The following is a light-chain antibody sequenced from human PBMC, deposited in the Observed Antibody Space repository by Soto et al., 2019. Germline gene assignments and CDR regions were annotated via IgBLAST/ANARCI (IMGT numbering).Light chain of an antibody. CDR1: QGIYSR. CDR3: QQTDDFPLT. Sequence: DIQMTQSPSSVSASVGDTVTITCRASQGIYSRLAWYQQKPGKAPELLIYATSTLQNGVPSRFSGSGFGTDFTLSISSLQPEDSASYFCQQTDDFPLTFGGGTKVDTK. CDR2: ATS. V-gene: IGKV1D-12*01. J-gene: IGKJ4*01.